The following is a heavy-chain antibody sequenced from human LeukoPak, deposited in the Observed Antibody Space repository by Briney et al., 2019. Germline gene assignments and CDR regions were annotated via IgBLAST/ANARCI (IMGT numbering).Heavy chain of an antibody. J-gene: IGHJ4*02. CDR1: GYLFINYG. CDR2: ISPYSGNT. Sequence: ASVKVSCKAPGYLFINYGITWLRQAPGQGLECMGWISPYSGNTDYAQKLQGRVTMTTDRSTTTAYMELRSLGFDDTAVYYCARTSGVSVAGSPYYFDLWGQGTLITVSS. V-gene: IGHV1-18*01. CDR3: ARTSGVSVAGSPYYFDL. D-gene: IGHD6-13*01.